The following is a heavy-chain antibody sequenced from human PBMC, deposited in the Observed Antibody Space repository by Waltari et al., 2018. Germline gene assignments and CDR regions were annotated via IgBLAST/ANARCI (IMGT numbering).Heavy chain of an antibody. CDR3: AKGRVAAAGMVPLNDAFDI. CDR2: FDPEDGET. Sequence: QVQLVQSGAEVKKPGASVKVSCKVSGYTLTELSMHWVRQAPGKGLEWMGGFDPEDGETIYAQKFQGRVTMTEDTSTDTAYMELSSLRSEDTAVYYCAKGRVAAAGMVPLNDAFDIWGQGTMVTVSS. V-gene: IGHV1-24*01. J-gene: IGHJ3*02. D-gene: IGHD6-13*01. CDR1: GYTLTELS.